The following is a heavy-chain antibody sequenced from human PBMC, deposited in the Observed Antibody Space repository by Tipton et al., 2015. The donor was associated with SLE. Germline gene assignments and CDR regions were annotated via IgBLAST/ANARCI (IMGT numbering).Heavy chain of an antibody. J-gene: IGHJ4*02. CDR1: GGSISSSSYY. CDR2: IYYSGST. CDR3: ARGDFWSGPTY. D-gene: IGHD3-3*01. Sequence: TLSLTCTVSGGSISSSSYYWGWIRQPPGKGLEWIGSIYYSGSTYYNPSLKSRVTISVDTSKNQFSLRLRSVTAADTAVYYCARGDFWSGPTYWGQGALVTVSS. V-gene: IGHV4-39*07.